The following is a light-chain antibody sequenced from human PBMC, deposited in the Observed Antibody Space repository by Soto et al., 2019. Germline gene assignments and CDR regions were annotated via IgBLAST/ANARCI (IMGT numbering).Light chain of an antibody. Sequence: EILVTQSPGTLSLSPGERTTLSCRARQSVSSSYLACYQQKPGQAPRLLIYGASSRATGIPDRFSGSGSGTDFTLTITRLEPEDFAVYYCQQDGSSPLTFGGGTKVEIK. CDR1: QSVSSSY. CDR3: QQDGSSPLT. V-gene: IGKV3-20*01. CDR2: GAS. J-gene: IGKJ4*01.